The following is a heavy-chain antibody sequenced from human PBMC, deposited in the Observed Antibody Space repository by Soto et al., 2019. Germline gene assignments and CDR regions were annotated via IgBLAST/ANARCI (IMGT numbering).Heavy chain of an antibody. CDR1: GYTFTSYY. V-gene: IGHV1-46*01. CDR2: INPSGGST. Sequence: GASVKVSCKASGYTFTSYYMHWVRQAPGQGLEWMGIINPSGGSTSYAQKFQGRVTMTRDTSTSTVYMELSSLRSEDTAVYYCARDPDPYSGSPYYLDYWGQGTLVTVSS. D-gene: IGHD1-26*01. CDR3: ARDPDPYSGSPYYLDY. J-gene: IGHJ4*02.